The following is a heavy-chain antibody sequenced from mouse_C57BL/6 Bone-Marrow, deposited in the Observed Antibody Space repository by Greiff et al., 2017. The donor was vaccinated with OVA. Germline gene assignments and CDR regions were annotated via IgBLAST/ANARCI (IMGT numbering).Heavy chain of an antibody. D-gene: IGHD1-1*01. CDR3: ARNPYYYGSPAMDY. CDR2: IWSGGST. Sequence: VKVEESGPGLVQPSQSLSITCTVSGFSLTSYGVHWVRQSPGKGLEWLGVIWSGGSTDYNAAFISRLSISKDNSKSQVFFKMNSLQADDTAIYYCARNPYYYGSPAMDYWGQGTSVTVSS. V-gene: IGHV2-2*01. CDR1: GFSLTSYG. J-gene: IGHJ4*01.